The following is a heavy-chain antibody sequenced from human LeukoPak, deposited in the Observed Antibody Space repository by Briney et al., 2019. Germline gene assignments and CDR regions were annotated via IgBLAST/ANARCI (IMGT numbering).Heavy chain of an antibody. CDR3: ARHAGGSYSNWSDP. J-gene: IGHJ5*02. Sequence: PSETLSLTCTVSGGSISSYYWSWIRQPPGKGLEWIGYIYYSGSTNYNPSLKSRVTISVDTSKNQLSLKLSSVTAADTAVYYCARHAGGSYSNWSDPWGQGTLVTVSS. CDR1: GGSISSYY. D-gene: IGHD1-26*01. CDR2: IYYSGST. V-gene: IGHV4-59*08.